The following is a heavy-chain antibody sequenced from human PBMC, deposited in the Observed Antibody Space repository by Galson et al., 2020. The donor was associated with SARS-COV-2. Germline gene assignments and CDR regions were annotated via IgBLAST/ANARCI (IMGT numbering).Heavy chain of an antibody. J-gene: IGHJ4*02. CDR3: TTDDPNWRFGERFVD. V-gene: IGHV3-15*01. CDR1: VFTLNNAW. Sequence: GESLKISCAVSVFTLNNAWMNWVRQVPGKGLEWVGRIKSKIDGGAIDYAAPVKGRFSMSRDDSKNTLYLQMNSLKTEDTAVYYCTTDDPNWRFGERFVDWRLGTLFTV. CDR2: IKSKIDGGAI. D-gene: IGHD3-10*01.